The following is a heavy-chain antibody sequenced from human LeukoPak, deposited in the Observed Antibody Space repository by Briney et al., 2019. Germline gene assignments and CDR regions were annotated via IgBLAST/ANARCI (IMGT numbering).Heavy chain of an antibody. Sequence: PGGSLRLSCVASGLTFSNAWMTWVRQAPGKGLEWVGLIRSKTDGGTTDYAAPLKDRFTILRDDSKSTLFLQMNSLKADGTAVYYCATDTATEARHIWGQGTTVTVSS. CDR2: IRSKTDGGTT. CDR1: GLTFSNAW. D-gene: IGHD2-21*02. J-gene: IGHJ3*02. V-gene: IGHV3-15*01. CDR3: ATDTATEARHI.